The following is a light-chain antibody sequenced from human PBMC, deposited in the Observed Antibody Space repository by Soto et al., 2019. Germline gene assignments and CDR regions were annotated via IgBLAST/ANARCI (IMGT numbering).Light chain of an antibody. CDR2: GAS. V-gene: IGKV3-20*01. CDR1: QSVSNNY. CDR3: QQYNSYSRT. J-gene: IGKJ1*01. Sequence: EILLTRSSGCPSLARWKIATLSWRASQSVSNNYLAWYQQKPGQAPRLLIYGASNRATGIPDRFSGSGSGTDFTLTISRLEPDDCATYYSQQYNSYSRTFGQGTKVDIK.